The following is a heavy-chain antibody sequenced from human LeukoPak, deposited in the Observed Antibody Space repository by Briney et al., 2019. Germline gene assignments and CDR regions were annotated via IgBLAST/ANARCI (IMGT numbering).Heavy chain of an antibody. CDR1: GFTFSSYA. CDR2: IEGDGSRS. Sequence: GGSLRLSCAASGFTFSSYAMSWVRQAPGKGLVWVSRIEGDGSRSTYADSVKGRFTISRDNAKNTLYLQMTSLRAEDTAVYYCARNRDYDSFDPWGQGTLVTVSS. CDR3: ARNRDYDSFDP. J-gene: IGHJ5*02. D-gene: IGHD5-12*01. V-gene: IGHV3-74*03.